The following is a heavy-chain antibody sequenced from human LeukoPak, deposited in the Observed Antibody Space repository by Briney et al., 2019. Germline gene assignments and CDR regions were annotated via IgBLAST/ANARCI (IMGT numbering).Heavy chain of an antibody. CDR3: AREEVRRAVAGYFDN. V-gene: IGHV1-18*01. D-gene: IGHD6-19*01. CDR2: ISGYNGNT. J-gene: IGHJ4*02. Sequence: ASVKVSCKASGYTFTSYGISWLRQAPGQGLEWMGWISGYNGNTNYAQKLQGRVTMTKDTSTSTVYMELRSLRSDDTAVYYCAREEVRRAVAGYFDNWGQGTLVTVSS. CDR1: GYTFTSYG.